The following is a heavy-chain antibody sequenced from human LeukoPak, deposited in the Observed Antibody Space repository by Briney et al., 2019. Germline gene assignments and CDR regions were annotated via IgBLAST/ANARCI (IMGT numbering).Heavy chain of an antibody. Sequence: PGGSLRLSCAASGFTFSTYAMHWVRQAPGKGLEWVAFIRYDGSNKHYADSVKGRFTISRDNFRNTLSLQMNSLRPEDTAVYYCAKVSRENDILTGYLLYYFFYYMDVWGKGTTVTISS. J-gene: IGHJ6*03. CDR1: GFTFSTYA. CDR2: IRYDGSNK. D-gene: IGHD3-9*01. CDR3: AKVSRENDILTGYLLYYFFYYMDV. V-gene: IGHV3-30*02.